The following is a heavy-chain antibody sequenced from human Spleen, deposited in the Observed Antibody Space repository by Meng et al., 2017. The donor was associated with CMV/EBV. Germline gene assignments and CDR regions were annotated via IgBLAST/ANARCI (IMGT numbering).Heavy chain of an antibody. Sequence: ETLSLTCAASGFTFSSYWMHWVRQAPGKGLVWVSRINSDGSSTSYADSVKGRFTISRDNAKNTLYLQMNSLRAEDTAVYYCARGGRRDYYGMDVWGQGTTVTVSS. V-gene: IGHV3-74*01. CDR2: INSDGSST. CDR3: ARGGRRDYYGMDV. CDR1: GFTFSSYW. J-gene: IGHJ6*02.